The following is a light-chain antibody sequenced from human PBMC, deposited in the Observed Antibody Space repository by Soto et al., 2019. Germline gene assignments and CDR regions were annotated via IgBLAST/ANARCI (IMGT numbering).Light chain of an antibody. V-gene: IGKV3-20*01. CDR2: STS. CDR3: QQYGSSPRT. J-gene: IGKJ1*01. Sequence: EIVLTQSPGTLSLSPGERATLSCRASQSVTSPFLAWYQQKPGQPPRLLIYSTSGRATGIPDRFSGSGSGTDFTLTISSLEPEDSAVYYCQQYGSSPRTFVQGTKVEV. CDR1: QSVTSPF.